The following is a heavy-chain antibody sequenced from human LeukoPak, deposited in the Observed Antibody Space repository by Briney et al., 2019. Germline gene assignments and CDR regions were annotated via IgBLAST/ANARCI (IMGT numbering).Heavy chain of an antibody. CDR2: INAGNGNT. J-gene: IGHJ4*02. V-gene: IGHV1-3*03. D-gene: IGHD5-18*01. CDR1: GGTFSSYA. CDR3: AREGYSYGSKEKYFDY. Sequence: ASVKVSCKASGGTFSSYAISWVRQAPGQGLEWMGWINAGNGNTKYSQEFQGRVTITRDTSASTAYMELSSLRSEDMAVYYCAREGYSYGSKEKYFDYWGQGTLVTVSS.